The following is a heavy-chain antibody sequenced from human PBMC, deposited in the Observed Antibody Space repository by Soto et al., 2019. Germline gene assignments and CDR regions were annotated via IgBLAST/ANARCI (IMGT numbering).Heavy chain of an antibody. J-gene: IGHJ6*02. CDR2: ISSSSSTI. Sequence: GGSLRLSCAASGFTFSSYSMNWVRQAPGKGLEWVSYISSSSSTIYYADSVKGRFTIPRDNAKNSLYLQMNSLRDEDTAVYYCARSIAARQGYNYYYGMDVWGQGTTVTVSS. CDR3: ARSIAARQGYNYYYGMDV. D-gene: IGHD6-6*01. CDR1: GFTFSSYS. V-gene: IGHV3-48*02.